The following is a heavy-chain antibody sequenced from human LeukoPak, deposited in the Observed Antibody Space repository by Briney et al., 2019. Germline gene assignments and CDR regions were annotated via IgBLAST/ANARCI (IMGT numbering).Heavy chain of an antibody. D-gene: IGHD3-3*01. V-gene: IGHV3-48*01. CDR1: GFTFSSYS. Sequence: GGSLRLSCAASGFTFSSYSMNWVRQAPGKGLEWVSYISSSSSTIYYADSVKGRFTISRDKAKNSLYLQMNSLRAEDTAVYYCARGYYYDFWSGYHRSYYMDVWGKGTTVTVSS. CDR2: ISSSSSTI. J-gene: IGHJ6*03. CDR3: ARGYYYDFWSGYHRSYYMDV.